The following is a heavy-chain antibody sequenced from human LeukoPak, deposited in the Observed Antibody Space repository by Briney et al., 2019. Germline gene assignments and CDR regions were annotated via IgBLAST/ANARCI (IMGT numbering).Heavy chain of an antibody. CDR1: GGSFSGYY. CDR3: ARGSAKTYNDFDY. Sequence: PSETLSLTCAVYGGSFSGYYWSWIRQPPGKGLEWIGEINHSVSTNYNPSLKRRFTISVDTSKNQFSLKLSSVTAADTAVYYCARGSAKTYNDFDYWGQGTLVTVSS. J-gene: IGHJ4*02. CDR2: INHSVST. D-gene: IGHD1-1*01. V-gene: IGHV4-34*01.